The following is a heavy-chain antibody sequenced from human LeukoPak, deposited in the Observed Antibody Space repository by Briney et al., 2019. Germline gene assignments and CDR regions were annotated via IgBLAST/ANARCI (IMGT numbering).Heavy chain of an antibody. CDR2: ISAYNGNT. V-gene: IGHV1-18*01. CDR3: ASAKYGDYDSVI. Sequence: GASVKVSCKASGYTFTSYGISWVRQAPGQGLEWMGWISAYNGNTNYAQKFQGRVTMTRDTSTSTVYMELSSLRSEDTAVYYCASAKYGDYDSVIWGQGTMVTVSS. J-gene: IGHJ3*02. CDR1: GYTFTSYG. D-gene: IGHD4-17*01.